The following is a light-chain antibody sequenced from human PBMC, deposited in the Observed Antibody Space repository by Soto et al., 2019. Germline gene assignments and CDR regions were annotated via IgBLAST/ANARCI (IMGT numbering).Light chain of an antibody. V-gene: IGLV2-14*01. CDR3: SSYTISGTRV. J-gene: IGLJ3*02. CDR2: EVS. CDR1: SSDVGGYNY. Sequence: QSALTQPASVSGSPGQSITISCTGTSSDVGGYNYVSWYLQYPGKAPELMIYEVSNRPSGVSNRFSGSKSGNTASLTISGRQTEDEAAYYCSSYTISGTRVFGGGTKLTVL.